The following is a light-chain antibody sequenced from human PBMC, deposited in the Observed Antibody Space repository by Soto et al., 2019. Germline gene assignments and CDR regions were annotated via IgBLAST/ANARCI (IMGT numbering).Light chain of an antibody. Sequence: QSVLTQPPSASGTPGQRVTISCSGSSSNIGSNYVYWHQQLPGTAPKLMIYEVSNRPSGVSDRFSGSRSGNTASLTISGLQAEDESDYYCSSYTSSSTWVFGGGTKLTVL. J-gene: IGLJ3*02. CDR1: SSNIGSNY. CDR3: SSYTSSSTWV. V-gene: IGLV2-18*02. CDR2: EVS.